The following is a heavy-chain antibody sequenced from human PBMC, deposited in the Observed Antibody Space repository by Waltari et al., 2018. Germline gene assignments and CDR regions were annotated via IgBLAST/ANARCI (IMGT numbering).Heavy chain of an antibody. V-gene: IGHV3-23*01. CDR3: AKGSSGTDGEGY. CDR1: GFTFNNHA. CDR2: IRVSGDVT. D-gene: IGHD3-10*01. J-gene: IGHJ4*02. Sequence: EVQLLESGGGFVQPGGSLRLSCAASGFTFNNHAMTWVRQAPGKGLEWVPSIRVSGDVTNYAESAKGRFTISRDNPKNTLFLQMNSLRVEDTALYYCAKGSSGTDGEGYWGQGALVTVSS.